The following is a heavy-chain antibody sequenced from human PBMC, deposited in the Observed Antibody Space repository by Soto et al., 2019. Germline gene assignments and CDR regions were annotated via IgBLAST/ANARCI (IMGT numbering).Heavy chain of an antibody. CDR1: GVSLTSGTYY. CDR2: IFYSGST. V-gene: IGHV4-31*03. Sequence: SETLSLTCSVSGVSLTSGTYYWSWIRQHPGKGPEWIGYIFYSGSTDYNPSLKSRVNISVDTSKNQFSLKLSSVTAADTAVYYCASTEDFFDYWGQGTLVTVSS. J-gene: IGHJ4*02. CDR3: ASTEDFFDY.